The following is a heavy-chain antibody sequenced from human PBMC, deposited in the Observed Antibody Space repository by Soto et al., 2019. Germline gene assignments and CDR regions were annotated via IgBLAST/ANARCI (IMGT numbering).Heavy chain of an antibody. J-gene: IGHJ6*02. V-gene: IGHV4-4*07. Sequence: LSETLSLTCTISGDSFSNYYWSWIRQPAGKGLEWIGRIYPSGTTNYNPSLKSRLTMSRDTSKNQFSLSLRSVTAADTAVYFCARDDFGSAGMDVWGQGTTVTVSS. CDR1: GDSFSNYY. D-gene: IGHD3-10*01. CDR3: ARDDFGSAGMDV. CDR2: IYPSGTT.